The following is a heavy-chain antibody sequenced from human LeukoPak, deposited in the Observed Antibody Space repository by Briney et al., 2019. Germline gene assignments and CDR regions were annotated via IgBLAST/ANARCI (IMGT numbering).Heavy chain of an antibody. CDR1: GGTFSSYA. Sequence: SVKVSCKASGGTFSSYAISWVRQAPGQGLEWMGGIIPIFGTANYAQKFQGRVTITADESTSTAYMELSSLRSEDTAVYYCARPYDSSGYTYGMDVWGQGTTVTVSS. J-gene: IGHJ6*02. CDR3: ARPYDSSGYTYGMDV. CDR2: IIPIFGTA. V-gene: IGHV1-69*13. D-gene: IGHD3-22*01.